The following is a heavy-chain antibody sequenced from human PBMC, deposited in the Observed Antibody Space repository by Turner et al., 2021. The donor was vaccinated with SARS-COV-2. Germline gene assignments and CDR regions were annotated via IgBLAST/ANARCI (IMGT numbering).Heavy chain of an antibody. CDR3: AKGASQHFDY. D-gene: IGHD5-18*01. J-gene: IGHJ4*02. Sequence: QLQLLKSGGVVIQPASSLRLPCAASVFTFSSYGMHWVRQDQGKGLEWVAVISYDGRNKYYADSVMGRFTIDRDNYKNTLYLQMNSLRAEDTAVYYCAKGASQHFDYWGQGTLVTGSS. V-gene: IGHV3-30*18. CDR1: VFTFSSYG. CDR2: ISYDGRNK.